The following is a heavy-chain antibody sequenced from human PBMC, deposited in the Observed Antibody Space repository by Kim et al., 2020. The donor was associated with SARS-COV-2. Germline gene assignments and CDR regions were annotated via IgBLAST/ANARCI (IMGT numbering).Heavy chain of an antibody. CDR2: ST. D-gene: IGHD1-26*01. V-gene: IGHV4-34*01. CDR3: ARGRSGSLGG. J-gene: IGHJ4*02. Sequence: STNYNPSRKSRVTISVDTSKNQFSLKLSSVTAADTAVYYCARGRSGSLGGWGQGTLVTVSS.